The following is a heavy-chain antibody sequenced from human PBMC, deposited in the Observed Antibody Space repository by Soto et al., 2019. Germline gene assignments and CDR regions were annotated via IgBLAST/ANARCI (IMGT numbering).Heavy chain of an antibody. CDR3: AKGTAAGTGYYYYGMDV. CDR1: GFTFSSYA. V-gene: IGHV3-23*01. Sequence: GGSLRLSCAASGFTFSSYAMSWVRQAPGKGLEWVSAISGSGGSTYYADSVKGRFTISRDNSKNTLYLQMNSLRAEDTAVYYCAKGTAAGTGYYYYGMDVWGQGTTVTVSS. CDR2: ISGSGGST. D-gene: IGHD6-13*01. J-gene: IGHJ6*02.